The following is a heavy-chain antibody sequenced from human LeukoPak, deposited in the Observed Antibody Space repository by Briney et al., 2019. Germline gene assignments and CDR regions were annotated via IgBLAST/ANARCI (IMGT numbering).Heavy chain of an antibody. D-gene: IGHD3-10*01. CDR3: ARDANKYYHGSGNYDSWFDP. CDR1: GYTFTTYY. V-gene: IGHV1-46*01. CDR2: IDPSDGRA. Sequence: ASVKVSCKASGYTFTTYYIHWVRQAPGQGPEWMGIIDPSDGRATYAQKFQGRVSMTRDTSTSRVYMELSSLRSEDTAVYYCARDANKYYHGSGNYDSWFDPWGQGTLVTVSS. J-gene: IGHJ5*02.